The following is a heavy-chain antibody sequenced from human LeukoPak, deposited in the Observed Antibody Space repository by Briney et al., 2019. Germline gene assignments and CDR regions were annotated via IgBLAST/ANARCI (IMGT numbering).Heavy chain of an antibody. V-gene: IGHV3-11*01. CDR2: ITSSGDSI. CDR1: GFIFGDFY. J-gene: IGHJ4*02. Sequence: GGSLRLPCVGSGFIFGDFYMNWIRQAPGKGLEWISFITSSGDSIYYADSVKGRFTVFRDNAKNSLYLEMKSLRAEDTAVYFCARDPEYSDRWGQGTLVTVSS. CDR3: ARDPEYSDR. D-gene: IGHD4-17*01.